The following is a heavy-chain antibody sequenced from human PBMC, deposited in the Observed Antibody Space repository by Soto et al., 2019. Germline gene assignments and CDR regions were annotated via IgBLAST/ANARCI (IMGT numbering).Heavy chain of an antibody. Sequence: EVQLVESGGGLVQPGGSLRLSCAASGFTFSSYSMNWVRQAPGKGLEWVSSISSSSSYIYYADSVKGRFTISRDNAKNSLYLQMNSLRAEDTAVYYCARDLRYCSGGSCYSPLDYWGQGTLVTVSS. CDR3: ARDLRYCSGGSCYSPLDY. V-gene: IGHV3-21*01. D-gene: IGHD2-15*01. CDR1: GFTFSSYS. CDR2: ISSSSSYI. J-gene: IGHJ4*02.